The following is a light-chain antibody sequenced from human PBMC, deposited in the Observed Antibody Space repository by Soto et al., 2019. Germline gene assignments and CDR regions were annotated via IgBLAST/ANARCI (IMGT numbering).Light chain of an antibody. CDR1: QSLSSS. CDR2: GAS. J-gene: IGKJ5*01. V-gene: IGKV3-15*01. Sequence: EIVMTQSPATLSVSPGEGATLSCRASQSLSSSLAWYQQKPGQAPRLLIYGASTRATGIPARFSGSGSGTEFTLTISSLLSEDFAVYYCQQRSNWPPSITFGQGTRLEIK. CDR3: QQRSNWPPSIT.